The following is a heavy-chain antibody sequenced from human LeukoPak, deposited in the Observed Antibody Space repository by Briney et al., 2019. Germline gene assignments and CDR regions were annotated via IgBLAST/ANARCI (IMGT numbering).Heavy chain of an antibody. D-gene: IGHD6-13*01. Sequence: GSLRLSCTASGFTFSSYGMHWVRQAPGKGLEWVAFIRSDGTTKYYTDSVKGRFTISRDNSKNTLYLQMNSLRPEDTAVYYCARWASSSYLDYWGQGTLVTVSS. V-gene: IGHV3-30*02. CDR3: ARWASSSYLDY. J-gene: IGHJ4*02. CDR1: GFTFSSYG. CDR2: IRSDGTTK.